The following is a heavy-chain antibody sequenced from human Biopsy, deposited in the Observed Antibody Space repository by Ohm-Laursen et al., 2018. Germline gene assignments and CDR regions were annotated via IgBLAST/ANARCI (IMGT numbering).Heavy chain of an antibody. V-gene: IGHV4-4*07. D-gene: IGHD3-22*01. CDR3: ARWTPEYDSSRYYLDAFDI. CDR2: IYSSGST. CDR1: GGSLSSYH. J-gene: IGHJ3*02. Sequence: TLSLTCTVSGGSLSSYHWSWIRQPAGKGLEWIGRIYSSGSTNYNPSLKSRVTLSMDTSKRQFSLKLSFVTAADTAVYYCARWTPEYDSSRYYLDAFDIWGQGTKVTVSS.